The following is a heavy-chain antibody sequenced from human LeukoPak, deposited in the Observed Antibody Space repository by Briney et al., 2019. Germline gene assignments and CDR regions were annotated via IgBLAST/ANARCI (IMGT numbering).Heavy chain of an antibody. Sequence: GGSLRLSCAASGFTFSSYAMSWVRQAPGKGLEWVSAISGSGGSTYYADSVKGRFTISRDNSKNTLYLQMNSLRAEDTAVYYCANPKYCDILTGFFAGGDDFDYWGQGTLVTVSS. V-gene: IGHV3-23*01. CDR1: GFTFSSYA. CDR3: ANPKYCDILTGFFAGGDDFDY. CDR2: ISGSGGST. D-gene: IGHD3-9*01. J-gene: IGHJ4*02.